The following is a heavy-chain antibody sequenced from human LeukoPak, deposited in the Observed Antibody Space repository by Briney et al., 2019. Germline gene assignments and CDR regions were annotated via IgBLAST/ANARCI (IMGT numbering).Heavy chain of an antibody. D-gene: IGHD3-3*01. Sequence: PSETLSLTCAVYGGSFSGYYWSWIRQPPGKGLEWIGEINHSGSTNYNPSLKSRVTISVDTSKNQFSLKLSSVTAADTAVYYCARGQFGVVTLNWFDPWGQGTLVTVSS. CDR1: GGSFSGYY. V-gene: IGHV4-34*01. CDR3: ARGQFGVVTLNWFDP. CDR2: INHSGST. J-gene: IGHJ5*02.